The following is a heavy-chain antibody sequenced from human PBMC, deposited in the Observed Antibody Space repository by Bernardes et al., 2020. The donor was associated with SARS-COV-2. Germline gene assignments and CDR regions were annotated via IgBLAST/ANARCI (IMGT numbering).Heavy chain of an antibody. CDR2: IYYSGST. CDR1: GGSISSYY. D-gene: IGHD3-22*01. CDR3: ARGVADSSGSWFDP. Sequence: SETLSLTCTVSGGSISSYYWSWIRQPPGKGLEWIGYIYYSGSTNYNPSLKSRVTISVDTSKNQFSLKLSSVTAADTAVYYCARGVADSSGSWFDPWGQGTLVTVSS. J-gene: IGHJ5*02. V-gene: IGHV4-59*01.